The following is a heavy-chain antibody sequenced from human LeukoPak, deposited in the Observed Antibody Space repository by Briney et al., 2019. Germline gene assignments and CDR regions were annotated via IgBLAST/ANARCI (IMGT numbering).Heavy chain of an antibody. CDR2: ISGSGGST. D-gene: IGHD4-17*01. V-gene: IGHV3-23*01. CDR1: GFTFSSYA. Sequence: PGGSLRLSCAASGFTFSSYAMSWVRQAPGKGLEWVSSISGSGGSTYYADSVKGRFTISRDNAKNTLYLQMNSLRAEDTAVYYCASTDDYADENYWGQGTLVTVSS. J-gene: IGHJ4*02. CDR3: ASTDDYADENY.